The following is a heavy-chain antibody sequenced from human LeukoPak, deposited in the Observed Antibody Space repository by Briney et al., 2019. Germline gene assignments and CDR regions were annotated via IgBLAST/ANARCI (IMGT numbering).Heavy chain of an antibody. Sequence: GGSLRLSCAASGFTFNSYGMHWVRQAPGKGLEWVAFIRYDGSNKYYADSVKGRFTISRDNSKNTLCLQMNSLRPEDTAVYYCAKRYCSGGSCYRSDFDYWGQGTLVTVSS. CDR2: IRYDGSNK. CDR3: AKRYCSGGSCYRSDFDY. V-gene: IGHV3-30*02. J-gene: IGHJ4*02. CDR1: GFTFNSYG. D-gene: IGHD2-15*01.